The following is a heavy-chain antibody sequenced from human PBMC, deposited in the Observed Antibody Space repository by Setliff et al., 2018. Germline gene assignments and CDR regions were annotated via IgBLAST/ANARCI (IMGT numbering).Heavy chain of an antibody. CDR3: ARVVTSAFDI. J-gene: IGHJ3*02. CDR2: IWDDGGNK. Sequence: GGSLRLSCAASGFTFSSYRMHWVRQAPGKGLEWVAVIWDDGGNKYHADSVKGRFTISRDNSKNTLYLQMSSLRAEDTAVFYCARVVTSAFDIWGQGTMVTVSS. V-gene: IGHV3-33*08. D-gene: IGHD2-2*01. CDR1: GFTFSSYR.